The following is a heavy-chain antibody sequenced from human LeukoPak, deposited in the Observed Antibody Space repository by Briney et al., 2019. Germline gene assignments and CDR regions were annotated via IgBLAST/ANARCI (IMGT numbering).Heavy chain of an antibody. J-gene: IGHJ4*02. D-gene: IGHD3-22*01. CDR1: RFTFSSCS. V-gene: IGHV3-21*01. CDR3: ARGPWGYYYDSSGYCGY. Sequence: GGSLRLSCAASRFTFSSCSMNWVRQAPGKGLEWVSSISSSSSYIYYADSVKGRFTISRDNAKNSLYLQMNSLRAEDTAVYYCARGPWGYYYDSSGYCGYWGQGTLVTVSS. CDR2: ISSSSSYI.